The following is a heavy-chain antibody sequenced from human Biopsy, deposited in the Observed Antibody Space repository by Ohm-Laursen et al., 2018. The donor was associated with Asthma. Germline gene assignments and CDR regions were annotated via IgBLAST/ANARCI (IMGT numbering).Heavy chain of an antibody. CDR2: TNERGVT. CDR1: GFAVSRDH. Sequence: LRLSCTASGFAVSRDHMFWVRQAPGKGLEWIGETNERGVTNNNPSLKSRVIISIDTYWNRVSLKLTSVTAADTAVYYCARGPELDVWGQGTTVTVSS. J-gene: IGHJ6*02. CDR3: ARGPELDV. V-gene: IGHV4-34*01.